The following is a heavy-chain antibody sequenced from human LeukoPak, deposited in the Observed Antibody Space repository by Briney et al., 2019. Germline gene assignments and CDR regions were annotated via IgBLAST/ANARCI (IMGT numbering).Heavy chain of an antibody. CDR2: INPNSGGT. CDR1: GYTFTDYY. V-gene: IGHV1-2*02. CDR3: ARDHGDIVVVPVAIGDDP. J-gene: IGHJ5*02. Sequence: ASVKVSCKASGYTFTDYYMSWVRQAPGQGLEWMGWINPNSGGTVYAQKFQGRVTMTRDTSISTAYMELSRLRSDDTAVYYCARDHGDIVVVPVAIGDDPWGQGTLVTVSS. D-gene: IGHD2-2*02.